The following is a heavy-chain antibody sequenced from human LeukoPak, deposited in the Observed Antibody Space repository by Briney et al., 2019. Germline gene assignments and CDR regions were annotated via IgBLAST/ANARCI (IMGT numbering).Heavy chain of an antibody. CDR3: ARDRGSLVEMATGAFYYFDY. J-gene: IGHJ4*02. CDR2: INPNSGGT. CDR1: GYTFTGYY. V-gene: IGHV1-2*02. Sequence: ASVKVSCKASGYTFTGYYMHCVRQAPGQGLEWMGWINPNSGGTNYAQKFQGRVTMTRDTSISTAYMELSRLRSDDTAVYYGARDRGSLVEMATGAFYYFDYWGQGTLVTVSS. D-gene: IGHD5-24*01.